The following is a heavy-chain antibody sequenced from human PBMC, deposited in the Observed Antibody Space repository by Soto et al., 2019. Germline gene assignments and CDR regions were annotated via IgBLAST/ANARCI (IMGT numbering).Heavy chain of an antibody. CDR2: IYYSGST. Sequence: PSETLSLTCTVSGGSISSGDYYWSWIRQPPGKGLEWIGYIYYSGSTYYNPSLKSRVTISVDTSKNQFSLKLSSVTAADTAVYYCARDPPLSGMDVWGQGTTVTVLL. V-gene: IGHV4-30-4*01. J-gene: IGHJ6*02. CDR3: ARDPPLSGMDV. CDR1: GGSISSGDYY.